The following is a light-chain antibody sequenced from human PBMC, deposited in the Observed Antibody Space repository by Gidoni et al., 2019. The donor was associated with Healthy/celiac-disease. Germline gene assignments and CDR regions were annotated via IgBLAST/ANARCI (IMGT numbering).Light chain of an antibody. V-gene: IGKV1-33*01. CDR2: DAS. CDR3: QQYDNLIT. CDR1: PDISNY. Sequence: DIQMTQSPSSLSASVGDRVTITCQASPDISNYLNWYQQKPGKAPKLLIYDASNLETGVPSRFSGSGSGTDFTFTISSLQPEEIATYYCQQYDNLITFGPGTKVDIK. J-gene: IGKJ3*01.